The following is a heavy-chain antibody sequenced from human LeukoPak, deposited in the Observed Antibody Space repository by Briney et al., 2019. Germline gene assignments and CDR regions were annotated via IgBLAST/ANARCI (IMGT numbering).Heavy chain of an antibody. V-gene: IGHV3-7*01. CDR2: IKQDGSEK. CDR3: ARGSGGRYLEFIDY. J-gene: IGHJ4*02. Sequence: GGSLRLSCAVSGFTFNSYWMGWVRQAPGKGLEWVASIKQDGSEKYYVDSVKGRFTISRDNAKNSLYLQMNSLRAEDTAVYYCARGSGGRYLEFIDYWGQGTLVTVSS. D-gene: IGHD1-26*01. CDR1: GFTFNSYW.